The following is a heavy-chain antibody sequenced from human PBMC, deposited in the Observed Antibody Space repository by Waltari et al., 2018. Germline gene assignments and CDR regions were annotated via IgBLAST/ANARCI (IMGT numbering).Heavy chain of an antibody. Sequence: QDQLVQSGPEVKKPGSSVKVSCKASGGTFSTYAISWVREAPGQRPEWMGGIVPILDTPNYAQKFQDRVTITADESTSTAYMELSRLRSEDTAVYYCARDRNRAPYDSPGRRSYYFYLDVWGTGTTVTVSS. V-gene: IGHV1-69*11. CDR2: IVPILDTP. CDR1: GGTFSTYA. J-gene: IGHJ6*03. CDR3: ARDRNRAPYDSPGRRSYYFYLDV. D-gene: IGHD3-22*01.